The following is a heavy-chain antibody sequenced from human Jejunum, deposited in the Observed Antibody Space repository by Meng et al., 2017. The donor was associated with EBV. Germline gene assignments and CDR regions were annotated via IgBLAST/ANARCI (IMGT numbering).Heavy chain of an antibody. V-gene: IGHV3-74*01. Sequence: EGPLVGSGGGLVQPGDSLRLSCATSGFTLSSYWMHWVRQAPGKGLVWVSRINSDGSKTNYADSVKGRFTISRDIAKNTLYLQLNSLRADDTAVYYCVRGPPPDTWGQGTLVTVSS. CDR1: GFTLSSYW. J-gene: IGHJ5*02. CDR3: VRGPPPDT. CDR2: INSDGSKT.